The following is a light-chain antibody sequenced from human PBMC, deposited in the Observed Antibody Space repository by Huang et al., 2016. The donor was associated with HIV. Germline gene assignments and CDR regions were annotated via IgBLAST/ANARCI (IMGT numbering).Light chain of an antibody. Sequence: VIWVTQSPSLLSASVGDKVTISCRMSQGIKNYLAWYQQKPGKAPEVLIYEASTLQSGVPLRFSGSGSGTDFTLTISYLQSEDFATYYCQQYYSFPLTFGGGTKVEIK. CDR3: QQYYSFPLT. J-gene: IGKJ4*01. V-gene: IGKV1D-8*01. CDR2: EAS. CDR1: QGIKNY.